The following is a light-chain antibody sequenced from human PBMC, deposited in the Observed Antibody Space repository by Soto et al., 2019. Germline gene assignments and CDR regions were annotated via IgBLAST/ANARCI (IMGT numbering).Light chain of an antibody. J-gene: IGKJ5*01. CDR2: DAS. Sequence: IVLKQSPATLSLYPGERETLSCRASQSVSSYLAWYQQKPGQAPRLLIYDASNRATGIPDRFSGSGSGTDFTLTISRLEPEDFAVYYCQQYGSPITFGQGTLLEIK. CDR3: QQYGSPIT. V-gene: IGKV3-20*01. CDR1: QSVSSY.